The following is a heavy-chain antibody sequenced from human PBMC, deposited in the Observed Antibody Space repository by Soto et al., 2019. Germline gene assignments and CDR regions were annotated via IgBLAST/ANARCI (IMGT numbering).Heavy chain of an antibody. Sequence: SETLSLTCTVSCGSISRSSYYWGWIRQPPGKGLEWIGSIYYSGSTYYNPSLKSRVTISVDTSKNQFSLKLSSVTAADTAVYYCASPGRGGAYWGQGTLVTVS. V-gene: IGHV4-39*01. CDR1: CGSISRSSYY. CDR3: ASPGRGGAY. CDR2: IYYSGST. J-gene: IGHJ4*02.